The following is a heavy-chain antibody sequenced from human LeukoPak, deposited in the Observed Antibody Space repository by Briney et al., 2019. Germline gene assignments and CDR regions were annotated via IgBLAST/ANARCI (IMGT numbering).Heavy chain of an antibody. CDR2: IYYSGST. Sequence: PSETLSLTCTVSGGSISSSSYYWGWIRQPPGKGLEWIGSIYYSGSTPYNPSLKSRVTISVDTSKNQFSLKLSSVTAADTAMYYCARVSRGNSVGGDYWGQGTLVTVSS. J-gene: IGHJ4*02. D-gene: IGHD4-23*01. CDR1: GGSISSSSYY. CDR3: ARVSRGNSVGGDY. V-gene: IGHV4-39*07.